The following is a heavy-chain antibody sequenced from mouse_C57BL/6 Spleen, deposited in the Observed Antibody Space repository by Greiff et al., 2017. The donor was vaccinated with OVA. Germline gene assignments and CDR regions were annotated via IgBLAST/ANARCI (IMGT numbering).Heavy chain of an antibody. CDR3: ASPLTGTGSMDD. Sequence: EVKLMESGGGLVKPGGSLKLSCAASGFTFSSYAMSWVRQTPEKRLEWVATISDGGSYTYYPDNVKGRFTISRDNAKNNLYLQMSHLKSEDTAMYYCASPLTGTGSMDDWGQGTSVTDSS. J-gene: IGHJ4*01. D-gene: IGHD4-1*01. CDR2: ISDGGSYT. V-gene: IGHV5-4*03. CDR1: GFTFSSYA.